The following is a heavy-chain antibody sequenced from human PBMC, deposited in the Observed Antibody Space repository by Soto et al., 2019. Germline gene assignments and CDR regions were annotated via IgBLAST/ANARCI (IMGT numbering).Heavy chain of an antibody. D-gene: IGHD2-15*01. CDR2: INHSGST. CDR1: GGSFSGYY. J-gene: IGHJ4*02. V-gene: IGHV4-34*01. CDR3: ARGVVFDY. Sequence: QVQLQQWGAGLLKPSETLSLTCAVYGGSFSGYYWSWIRQPPGKGLEWIGEINHSGSTNYNPSLKSRVTVSVDTSKNQFSLKLSSVTAAATAVYYCARGVVFDYWGQGTLVTVSS.